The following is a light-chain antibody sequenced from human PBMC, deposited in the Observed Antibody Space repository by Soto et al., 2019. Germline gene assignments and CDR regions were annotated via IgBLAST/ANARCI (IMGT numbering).Light chain of an antibody. CDR1: QSVGSN. J-gene: IGKJ1*01. CDR3: QQFSDWPRT. Sequence: KVMTQSPATLSVSPRERATLSCRASQSVGSNLAWYQQRPGQAPRLLIYGASTRATGIPARFSGSGSGTEFTLTISSLQSEDFAVYYCQQFSDWPRTFGQGTKVDIK. V-gene: IGKV3-15*01. CDR2: GAS.